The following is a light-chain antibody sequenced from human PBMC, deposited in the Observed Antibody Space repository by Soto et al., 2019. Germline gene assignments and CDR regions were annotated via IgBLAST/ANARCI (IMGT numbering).Light chain of an antibody. Sequence: QSALTQPASVSGSPGQSITISCTGTSSDVGGYNYVSWYQQHPGKAPKLMIDDVSNRPSGVSNRFSGSKSGNTASLTISGLQAEDEADYYCSSYTSSSTLCVFGTGTKVTVL. CDR3: SSYTSSSTLCV. CDR2: DVS. V-gene: IGLV2-14*01. J-gene: IGLJ1*01. CDR1: SSDVGGYNY.